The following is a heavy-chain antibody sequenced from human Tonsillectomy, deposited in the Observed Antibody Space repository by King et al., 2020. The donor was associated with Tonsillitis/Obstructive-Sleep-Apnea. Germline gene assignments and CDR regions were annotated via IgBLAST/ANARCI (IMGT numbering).Heavy chain of an antibody. D-gene: IGHD2-2*01. CDR1: GYTFISYY. J-gene: IGHJ6*02. CDR3: ATYDHQLPPSEPDYQCHGMDV. V-gene: IGHV1-46*01. Sequence: QLVQSGAEVKKPGASVKVSCKASGYTFISYYMHWVRQAPGQGLEWMGIISPSGGSTSYAQNFQGRVTMATDTSTSTVYMELSSLRSEDTAVDYCATYDHQLPPSEPDYQCHGMDVWGQGTAVTVSS. CDR2: ISPSGGST.